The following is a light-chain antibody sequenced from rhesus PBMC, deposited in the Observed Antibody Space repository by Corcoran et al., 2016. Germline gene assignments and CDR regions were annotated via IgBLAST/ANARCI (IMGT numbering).Light chain of an antibody. CDR3: QQHNSYPLT. V-gene: IGKV1-33*02. Sequence: DIQMTQSPSSLSASVGDRVTITCQASQGISSWLAWYQQKPGKAPQLLIYSASSLQSGVPSRFSGSGSVTSFTLTISSPQPEDFATYYCQQHNSYPLTFGGGTKVEIK. CDR2: SAS. J-gene: IGKJ4*01. CDR1: QGISSW.